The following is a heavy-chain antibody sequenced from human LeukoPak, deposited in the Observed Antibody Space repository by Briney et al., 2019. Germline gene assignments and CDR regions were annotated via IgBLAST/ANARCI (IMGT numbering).Heavy chain of an antibody. CDR1: GFAFSYCA. D-gene: IGHD1-26*01. V-gene: IGHV3-23*01. Sequence: PGGSLRLSCAASGFAFSYCAMNWVRQAPGRGLEGVAAISASSHKAFYADSVKGRLTIYRDTCKNTLYLQMNSLRVDHTAVYYCVKVGLGQYIVGSTGIWGQGTVVTVSS. CDR3: VKVGLGQYIVGSTGI. CDR2: ISASSHKA. J-gene: IGHJ3*02.